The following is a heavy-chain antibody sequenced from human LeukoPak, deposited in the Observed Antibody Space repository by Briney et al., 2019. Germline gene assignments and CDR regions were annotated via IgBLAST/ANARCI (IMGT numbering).Heavy chain of an antibody. J-gene: IGHJ4*02. Sequence: ASVKVSCKASGYTFTSYDINWVRQATGQGLEWMGWMNPNSGNTGYAQKFQGRVTMTRNTSISTAYMELSSLRSEDTAVYYCARDLEDYGDYLGDYWGQGTLVTVS. V-gene: IGHV1-8*01. CDR2: MNPNSGNT. CDR3: ARDLEDYGDYLGDY. D-gene: IGHD4-17*01. CDR1: GYTFTSYD.